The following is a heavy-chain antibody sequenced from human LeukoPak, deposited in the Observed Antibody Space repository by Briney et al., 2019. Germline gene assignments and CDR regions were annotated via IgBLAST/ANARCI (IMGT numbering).Heavy chain of an antibody. Sequence: PSETLSLTCTVSGGSISSGSYYWGWIRQPPGKGLEWIGSIYYSGSTYYNPSLKSRVTISVDTSKNQFSLKLSSVTAADTAVYYCARLTEGKNVLRYFDWPNFPFDPWGQGTLVTVSS. D-gene: IGHD3-9*01. J-gene: IGHJ5*02. CDR1: GGSISSGSYY. CDR2: IYYSGST. CDR3: ARLTEGKNVLRYFDWPNFPFDP. V-gene: IGHV4-39*01.